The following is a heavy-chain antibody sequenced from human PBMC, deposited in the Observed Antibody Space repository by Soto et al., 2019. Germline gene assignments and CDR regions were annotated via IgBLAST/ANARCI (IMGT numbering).Heavy chain of an antibody. Sequence: EVQLLESGGGLVQPGGSLRLSCAASGFTFSSYAMSWVRQAPGKGLEWVSAISGSGGSTYYADSVKGRFTISRDNSKNTLYLQMNSLRAEDTAVYYCAKVGPRYCSGGSCYHDACDIWGQGTMVTDSS. V-gene: IGHV3-23*01. CDR1: GFTFSSYA. J-gene: IGHJ3*02. CDR2: ISGSGGST. D-gene: IGHD2-15*01. CDR3: AKVGPRYCSGGSCYHDACDI.